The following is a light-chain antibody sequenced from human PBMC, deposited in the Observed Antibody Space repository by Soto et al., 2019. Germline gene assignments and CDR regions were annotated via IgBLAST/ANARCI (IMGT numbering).Light chain of an antibody. CDR2: DIS. Sequence: ELVLTQSPATLSLSPGERAILSCRASQSVAGSLAWYQQKPGQAPRLLIYDISTRAAAIPARFSGSGSGTDFTLTISRLEPEDFAVYYCQQFGTSPWTFGQGTKVDIK. CDR3: QQFGTSPWT. CDR1: QSVAGS. V-gene: IGKV3-11*01. J-gene: IGKJ1*01.